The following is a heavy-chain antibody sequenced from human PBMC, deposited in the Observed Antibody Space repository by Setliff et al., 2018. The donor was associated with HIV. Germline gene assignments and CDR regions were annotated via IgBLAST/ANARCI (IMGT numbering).Heavy chain of an antibody. CDR3: ARAPKRVYYYGSGTYLHDAFDI. V-gene: IGHV1-18*01. CDR2: ISAYNGNT. D-gene: IGHD3-10*01. Sequence: ASVKVSCKASGYIFISYGFSWVRQAPGQGLEWMGWISAYNGNTNYAQKLQGRVTMTTDTSTSTAYMELRNLRSDDTAAYYCARAPKRVYYYGSGTYLHDAFDIWGRGTMVTVSS. CDR1: GYIFISYG. J-gene: IGHJ3*02.